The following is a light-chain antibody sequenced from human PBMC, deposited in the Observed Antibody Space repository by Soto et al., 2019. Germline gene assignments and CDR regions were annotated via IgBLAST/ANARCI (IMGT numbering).Light chain of an antibody. V-gene: IGKV3-11*01. J-gene: IGKJ5*01. Sequence: EIVMTQSPATVSVSPGERATLSCRASQSVSSYLAWYQQKTGQAPRLLIYDASNRATGIPARFSGSGSGTDFTLTISSLEPEDFAVYYCQQRSNWPLTFGQGTRLEIK. CDR1: QSVSSY. CDR3: QQRSNWPLT. CDR2: DAS.